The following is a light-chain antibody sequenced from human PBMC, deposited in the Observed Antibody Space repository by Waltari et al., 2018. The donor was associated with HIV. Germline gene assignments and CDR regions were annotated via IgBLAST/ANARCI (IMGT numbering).Light chain of an antibody. Sequence: QSALTQPASVSGSPRQSITISCTGTSSDVGGYNYVSWYQQHPGKAPKLMIYDVSNRPSGLSDRVSGYKSGNTASLTISWLQAEDEADYYCSSYTSSSTPYVFGTGTKVTVL. CDR3: SSYTSSSTPYV. V-gene: IGLV2-14*03. CDR2: DVS. CDR1: SSDVGGYNY. J-gene: IGLJ1*01.